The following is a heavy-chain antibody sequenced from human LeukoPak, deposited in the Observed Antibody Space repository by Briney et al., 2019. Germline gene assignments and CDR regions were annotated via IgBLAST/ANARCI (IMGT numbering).Heavy chain of an antibody. CDR1: RYTFTGYY. J-gene: IGHJ4*02. CDR2: FNPNSGGT. V-gene: IGHV1-2*02. Sequence: GASVKVSCKASRYTFTGYYIHWLRQAPGQGLEWMGWFNPNSGGTNYAPKFQGLVTMSSDTSITTAYMELNRLISDDTAVYYCARTKPPCTSCLLLDYWGQGTLVTVSS. D-gene: IGHD2-2*01. CDR3: ARTKPPCTSCLLLDY.